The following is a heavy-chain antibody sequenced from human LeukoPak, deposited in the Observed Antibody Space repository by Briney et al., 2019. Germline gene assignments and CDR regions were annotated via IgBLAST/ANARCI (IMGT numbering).Heavy chain of an antibody. D-gene: IGHD6-19*01. J-gene: IGHJ4*02. CDR3: ARDLGLSGWTLDY. Sequence: GGSLRLSCAASGFTVSSNYMSWVRQAPGKGLEWVSVIYSGVSTYYADSVKGRFTISRDNSKNTLYLQMNSLRAEDTAVYYCARDLGLSGWTLDYWGQGTLVTVSS. CDR2: IYSGVST. CDR1: GFTVSSNY. V-gene: IGHV3-66*01.